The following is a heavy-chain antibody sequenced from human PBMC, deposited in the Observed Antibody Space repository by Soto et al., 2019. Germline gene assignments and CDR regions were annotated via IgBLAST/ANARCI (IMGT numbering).Heavy chain of an antibody. CDR2: IYSGGST. CDR1: GFTVSSNY. J-gene: IGHJ3*02. D-gene: IGHD3-3*01. CDR3: ARYDFWRGYYAFDI. Sequence: GGSLRLSCAASGFTVSSNYMSWVRQAPGKGLEWVSVIYSGGSTYYADSVKGRFTISRDNSKNTLYLQMNSLRAEDTAVSYCARYDFWRGYYAFDIWGQGTMVTVSS. V-gene: IGHV3-53*01.